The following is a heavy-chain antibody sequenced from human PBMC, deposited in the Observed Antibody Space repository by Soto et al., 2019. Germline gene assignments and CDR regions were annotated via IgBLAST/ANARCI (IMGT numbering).Heavy chain of an antibody. CDR1: GFTFSDYY. D-gene: IGHD3-22*01. Sequence: GGSLRLSCAASGFTFSDYYMSLIRQAPGKGLEWVSYISSSGSIIYYADSVKGRFTISRDNAKNLLYLQMNTLRAEDTAVYYCARDQGYYDSGGYFDFWGQGTLVTVSS. CDR2: ISSSGSII. V-gene: IGHV3-11*01. J-gene: IGHJ4*02. CDR3: ARDQGYYDSGGYFDF.